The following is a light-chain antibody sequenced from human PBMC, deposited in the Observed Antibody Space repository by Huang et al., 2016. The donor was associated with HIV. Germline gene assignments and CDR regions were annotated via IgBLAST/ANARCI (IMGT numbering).Light chain of an antibody. J-gene: IGKJ5*01. CDR3: QQYNNWLGIT. V-gene: IGKV3-15*01. CDR1: QSVSSN. Sequence: EIVMTQSPATLSVSPGERATLSCRASQSVSSNLAWYQQKPGQAPRLRIYGAATRATGIPARFSGSGSGTEFTLTISSLQSEDFAVYYCQQYNNWLGITFGQGTRLEIK. CDR2: GAA.